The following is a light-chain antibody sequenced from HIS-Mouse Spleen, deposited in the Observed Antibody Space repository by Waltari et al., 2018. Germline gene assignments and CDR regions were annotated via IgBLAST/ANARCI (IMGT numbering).Light chain of an antibody. J-gene: IGLJ2*01. CDR1: ALPKKY. CDR3: YSTDSSGNHRV. Sequence: SYELTQPPLVSVSPGQTARITCSGDALPKKYAYWYQQKSGQAPVLVIYEDSKRPSGIPERFYGSSSGTMATLTISGAQVEDEADYYCYSTDSSGNHRVFGGGTKLTVL. V-gene: IGLV3-10*01. CDR2: EDS.